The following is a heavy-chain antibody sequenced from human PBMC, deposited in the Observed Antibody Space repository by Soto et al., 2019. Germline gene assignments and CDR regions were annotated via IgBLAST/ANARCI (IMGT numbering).Heavy chain of an antibody. CDR2: INHSGST. V-gene: IGHV4-34*01. J-gene: IGHJ6*02. CDR3: ARGDYDFWSGYWDYYYYGMDV. CDR1: GGSFSGYY. Sequence: PSETLSLTCAVYGGSFSGYYWSWIRQPPGKGLEWIGEINHSGSTNYNPSLKSRVTISVDTSKNQFSLKLSSVTAADTAVYYCARGDYDFWSGYWDYYYYGMDVWGQGTTVTVSS. D-gene: IGHD3-3*01.